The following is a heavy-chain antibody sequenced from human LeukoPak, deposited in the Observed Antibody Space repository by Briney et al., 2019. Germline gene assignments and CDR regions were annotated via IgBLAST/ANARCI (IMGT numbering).Heavy chain of an antibody. CDR1: GGSMSSTGFY. CDR3: AGPRGAYYVY. D-gene: IGHD3-16*01. Sequence: SETLSLTCTVSGGSMSSTGFYGGWIRQPPGKGREWVGSIHWSGTTYDKPSLKSRLTMCEDTYKNQYCRRERSVAAADTAVYYCAGPRGAYYVYWGQGTLVTVSS. J-gene: IGHJ4*02. CDR2: IHWSGTT. V-gene: IGHV4-39*01.